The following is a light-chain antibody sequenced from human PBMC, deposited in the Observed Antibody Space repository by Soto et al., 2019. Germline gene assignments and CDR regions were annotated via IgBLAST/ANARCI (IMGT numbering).Light chain of an antibody. Sequence: ELVLTQSPGTLSLSPGERATLSCRASQSVRDNWLAWYQQKPGQAPRLLIYGASNRPDGIPDKFSGSGSGTDFTLTISRLEPEDFAVYYCQQYRSSPYTFGQGPKLEIK. CDR3: QQYRSSPYT. CDR2: GAS. V-gene: IGKV3-20*01. J-gene: IGKJ2*01. CDR1: QSVRDNW.